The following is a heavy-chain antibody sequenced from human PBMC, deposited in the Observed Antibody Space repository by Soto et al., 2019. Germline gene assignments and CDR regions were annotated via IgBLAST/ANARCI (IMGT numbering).Heavy chain of an antibody. CDR2: IYYSGST. D-gene: IGHD3-22*01. V-gene: IGHV4-39*01. J-gene: IGHJ4*01. Sequence: YAGSFHKPPGKGLEWIGSIYYSGSTSYNPSLKSRVTISADTSKNQFSLNLNSVTAADTAVYYCARPYRSGSYLVFEFWGLGTLVTVSS. CDR1: Y. CDR3: ARPYRSGSYLVFEF.